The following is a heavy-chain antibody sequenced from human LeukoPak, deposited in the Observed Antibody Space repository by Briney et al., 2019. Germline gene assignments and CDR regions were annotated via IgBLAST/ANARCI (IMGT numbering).Heavy chain of an antibody. V-gene: IGHV4-39*01. D-gene: IGHD1-26*01. CDR2: IYYSGST. CDR3: ASLSRSYRYYFDY. CDR1: GGSISSSSYY. J-gene: IGHJ4*02. Sequence: SETLSLTCTVSGGSISSSSYYWGWIRQPPGKGLGWIGSIYYSGSTYYNPSLKSRVTISVDTSKNQFSLKLSSVTAADTAVYYCASLSRSYRYYFDYWGQGTLVTVSS.